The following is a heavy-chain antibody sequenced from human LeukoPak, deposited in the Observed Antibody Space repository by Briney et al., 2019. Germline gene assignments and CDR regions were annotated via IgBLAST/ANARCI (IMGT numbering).Heavy chain of an antibody. Sequence: KVSCKXSGYTFTSYGISWVRQAPGQGLEWMGWISAYNGNTNYAQKLQGRVTMTTDTSTSTAYMELRSLRSDDTAVYYCASDTSHTGGYYYREDAFDVWGQGTMVTVSS. CDR3: ASDTSHTGGYYYREDAFDV. V-gene: IGHV1-18*01. J-gene: IGHJ3*01. D-gene: IGHD3-22*01. CDR1: GYTFTSYG. CDR2: ISAYNGNT.